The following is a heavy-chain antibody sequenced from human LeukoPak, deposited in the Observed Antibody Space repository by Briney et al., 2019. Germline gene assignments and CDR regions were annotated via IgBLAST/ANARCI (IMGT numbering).Heavy chain of an antibody. D-gene: IGHD3-3*01. V-gene: IGHV1-69*13. CDR1: GGTFSSYA. J-gene: IGHJ4*02. CDR3: ARSSHGQDNYYDFWSGYYNFDY. Sequence: ASVKVSCKASGGTFSSYAISWVRQAPGQGLEWMGGIIPIFGTANYAQKFQGRVTITADESTSTAYMELGSLRSEDTAVYYCARSSHGQDNYYDFWSGYYNFDYWGQGTLVTVSS. CDR2: IIPIFGTA.